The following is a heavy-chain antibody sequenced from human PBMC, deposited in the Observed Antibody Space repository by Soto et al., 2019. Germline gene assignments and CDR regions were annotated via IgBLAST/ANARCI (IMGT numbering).Heavy chain of an antibody. CDR3: AVGKWGNWNVWGPHDY. CDR2: IIPIFGTA. J-gene: IGHJ4*02. V-gene: IGHV1-69*06. D-gene: IGHD1-1*01. Sequence: QVQLVQSGAEVKKPGSSVKVSCKASGGTFSSYAISWVRQAPGQGLEWMGGIIPIFGTANYAQKFQGIITITADKSTSTAYMELSSLRSEDTAVYYCAVGKWGNWNVWGPHDYCGQGPLVTVSS. CDR1: GGTFSSYA.